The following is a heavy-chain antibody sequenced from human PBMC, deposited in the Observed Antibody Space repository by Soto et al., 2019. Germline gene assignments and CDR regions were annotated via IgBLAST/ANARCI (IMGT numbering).Heavy chain of an antibody. Sequence: PGGSLRLSCAASGFTFSSYGMHWVRQAPGKGLEWVAVISYDGSNKYYADSVKGRFTISRDNSKNTLYLQMNSLRAEDTAVYYCAKSPGAEYSHGMDLWGQGTAVTVSS. J-gene: IGHJ6*02. CDR1: GFTFSSYG. CDR3: AKSPGAEYSHGMDL. D-gene: IGHD1-26*01. V-gene: IGHV3-30*18. CDR2: ISYDGSNK.